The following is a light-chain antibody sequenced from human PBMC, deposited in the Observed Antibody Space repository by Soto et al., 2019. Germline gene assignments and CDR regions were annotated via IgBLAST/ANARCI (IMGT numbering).Light chain of an antibody. V-gene: IGKV3-11*01. CDR3: QHRMNWPWT. CDR2: DAS. J-gene: IGKJ1*01. Sequence: PGERATLSCRASQSFRGLLAWYQQKPGQAPRLLISDASNRATGIPARFSGSGSGTDFTLTISSLEPEDFAVYYCQHRMNWPWTFGQGTKVDIK. CDR1: QSFRGL.